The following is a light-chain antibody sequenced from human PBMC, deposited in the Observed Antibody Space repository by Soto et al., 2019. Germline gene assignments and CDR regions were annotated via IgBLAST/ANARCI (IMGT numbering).Light chain of an antibody. CDR2: GAS. Sequence: EIVLTQSPGTLSLSPGERATLSCRASQSVSSGYLAWYQQKPGQAPRLLIYGASNRATGIPDRFSGSGSGTDFTLTISRLEPEDFAVYYCQQFGGSSRTFGQGTKVDIK. V-gene: IGKV3-20*01. CDR3: QQFGGSSRT. CDR1: QSVSSGY. J-gene: IGKJ1*01.